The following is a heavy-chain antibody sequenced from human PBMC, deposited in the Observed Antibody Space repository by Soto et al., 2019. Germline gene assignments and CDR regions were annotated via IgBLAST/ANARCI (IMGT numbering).Heavy chain of an antibody. Sequence: GGSLRLSCAASGFTFSSYSMNWVRQAPGKGLEWVSSISSSSSYIYYADSVKGRFTISRDNAKNSLYLQMNSLRAEDTAVYYCAREVVGATGTLDAFEIWGQGTMVTVSS. V-gene: IGHV3-21*01. D-gene: IGHD1-26*01. CDR2: ISSSSSYI. CDR3: AREVVGATGTLDAFEI. CDR1: GFTFSSYS. J-gene: IGHJ3*02.